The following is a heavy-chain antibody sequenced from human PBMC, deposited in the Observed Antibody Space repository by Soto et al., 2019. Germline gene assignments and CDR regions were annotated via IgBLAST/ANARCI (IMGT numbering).Heavy chain of an antibody. CDR2: IYSGGDT. D-gene: IGHD3-3*01. V-gene: IGHV3-66*01. CDR3: ARKIFGYHPFDY. J-gene: IGHJ4*02. CDR1: GFIVNRSY. Sequence: HPGGSLRLSCAASGFIVNRSYMSWVRQAPGKGLEWVSAIYSGGDTYYADSVKGRFTISRDNSKNTLYLQMNTLRAEDTAVYYCARKIFGYHPFDYWGQGTLVTVSS.